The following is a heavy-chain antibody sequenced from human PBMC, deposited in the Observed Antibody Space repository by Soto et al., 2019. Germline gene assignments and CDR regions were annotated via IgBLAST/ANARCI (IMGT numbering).Heavy chain of an antibody. Sequence: QVQLQESGPGLVKPSGTLSLTCAVSGGSVDDDPWWRWLRQSPGKGLEWIGEIFRTAATDYTPSLSSRSTISVDKSKNQVPLRLNSVTAAATAVYYCVAGGGYPWRTWGQGTLVTVSS. CDR2: IFRTAAT. V-gene: IGHV4-4*02. J-gene: IGHJ5*02. CDR3: VAGGGYPWRT. CDR1: GGSVDDDPW. D-gene: IGHD5-12*01.